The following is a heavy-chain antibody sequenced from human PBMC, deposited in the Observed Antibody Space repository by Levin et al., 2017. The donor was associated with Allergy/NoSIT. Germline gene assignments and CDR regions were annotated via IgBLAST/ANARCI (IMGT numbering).Heavy chain of an antibody. D-gene: IGHD3-10*01. CDR1: GFTFSSYA. V-gene: IGHV3-23*01. CDR3: ATTIRNYYGSGGYYAFGMDV. J-gene: IGHJ6*02. Sequence: GGSLRLSCVASGFTFSSYAMSWVRQAPGKGLEWVSAISGSGGSTYYADSVKGRFTISRDNSKNTVYLQMNSLRAEDTALYYCATTIRNYYGSGGYYAFGMDVWGQGTTVTVSS. CDR2: ISGSGGST.